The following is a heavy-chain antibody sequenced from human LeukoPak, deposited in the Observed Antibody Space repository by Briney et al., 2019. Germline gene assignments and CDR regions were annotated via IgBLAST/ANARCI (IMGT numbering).Heavy chain of an antibody. CDR1: GFTFSSYA. CDR3: ARDFGGSYFRMEGVTFDY. CDR2: ISYDGSNK. J-gene: IGHJ4*02. Sequence: GGSLRLSCAASGFTFSSYAMHWVRQAPGKGLEWVAVISYDGSNKYYADSVKGRFTISRDNSKNTLYLQMNSLRAEDTAVYYCARDFGGSYFRMEGVTFDYWGQGTLVTVSS. D-gene: IGHD1-26*01. V-gene: IGHV3-30-3*01.